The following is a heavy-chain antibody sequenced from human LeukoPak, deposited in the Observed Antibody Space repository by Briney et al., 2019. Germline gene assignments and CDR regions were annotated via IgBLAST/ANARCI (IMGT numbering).Heavy chain of an antibody. CDR3: ARDLGGDAYYFDY. J-gene: IGHJ4*02. V-gene: IGHV3-30*03. CDR1: GFTFSSYG. CDR2: ISYDGSNK. Sequence: GGSLRLSCAASGFTFSSYGMHWVRQAPGKGLEWVAVISYDGSNKYYADSVKGRFTISRDNSKNTLYLQMNSLRAEDTAVYYCARDLGGDAYYFDYWGQGTLVTVSS. D-gene: IGHD4-17*01.